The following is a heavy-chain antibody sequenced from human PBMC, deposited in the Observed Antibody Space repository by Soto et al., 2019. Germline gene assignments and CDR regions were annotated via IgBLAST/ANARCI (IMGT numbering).Heavy chain of an antibody. V-gene: IGHV4-59*01. CDR3: ARMGAMRHIGGYCSSPSCYTFDY. J-gene: IGHJ4*02. Sequence: SETLSLTCTVSGGSISSYYWSWIRQPPGKGLEWIGYIYYSGSTNYNPSLKSRVTISVDTSKNQFSLKLSSVTAADTAVYYCARMGAMRHIGGYCSSPSCYTFDYWGQGTPVTVSS. D-gene: IGHD2-2*02. CDR2: IYYSGST. CDR1: GGSISSYY.